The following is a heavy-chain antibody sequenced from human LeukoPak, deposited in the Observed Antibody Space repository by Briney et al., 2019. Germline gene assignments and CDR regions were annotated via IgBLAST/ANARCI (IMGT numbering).Heavy chain of an antibody. J-gene: IGHJ4*01. D-gene: IGHD5/OR15-5a*01. CDR2: IRYDGSNK. V-gene: IGHV3-30*02. Sequence: PGGSVRLSCAASGLTLSSYGAHWLRQAPGKGLEWVAFIRYDGSNKYYADSVKGRFTISRDNSQNTLCLQPDSPAAEDRAKDVLAKGGRVSHVDDLGDGTPVTVSS. CDR1: GLTLSSYG. CDR3: AKGGRVSHVDD.